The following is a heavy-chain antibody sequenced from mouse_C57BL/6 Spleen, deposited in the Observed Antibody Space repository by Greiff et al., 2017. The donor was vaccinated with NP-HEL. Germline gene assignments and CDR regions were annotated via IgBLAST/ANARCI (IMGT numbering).Heavy chain of an antibody. V-gene: IGHV10-1*01. CDR1: GFSFNTYA. CDR2: ISSKSNNYAS. J-gene: IGHJ2*01. CDR3: VRGYSNFPVGFDY. Sequence: EVKLMESGGGLVQPKGSLKLSCAASGFSFNTYAMNWVRQAPGKGLEWVARISSKSNNYASYYAVSVKDRFTISRDDSESMLYLQMNNLKTEDTAMYYCVRGYSNFPVGFDYWGQGTTLTVSS. D-gene: IGHD2-5*01.